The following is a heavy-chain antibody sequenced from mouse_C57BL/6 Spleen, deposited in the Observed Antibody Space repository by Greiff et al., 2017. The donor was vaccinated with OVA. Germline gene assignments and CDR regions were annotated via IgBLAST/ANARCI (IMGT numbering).Heavy chain of an antibody. CDR1: GYTFTSYG. J-gene: IGHJ4*01. CDR2: IYPRSGNT. CDR3: AREGDYYGSSPYAMDY. D-gene: IGHD1-1*01. Sequence: VKLQQSGAELARPGASVKLSCKASGYTFTSYGISWVKQRTGQGLEWIGEIYPRSGNTYYNEKFKGKATLTADKSSSTAYMELRSLTSEDSAVYFCAREGDYYGSSPYAMDYWGQGTSVTVSS. V-gene: IGHV1-81*01.